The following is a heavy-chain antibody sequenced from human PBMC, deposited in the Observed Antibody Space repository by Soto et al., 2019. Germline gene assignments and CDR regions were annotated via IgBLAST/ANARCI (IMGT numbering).Heavy chain of an antibody. V-gene: IGHV3-30-3*01. CDR1: GFTFSSYA. Sequence: QVQLVESGGGVVQPGRSLRLSCAASGFTFSSYAMHWVRQAPGKGLEWVAVISYDGSNKYYADSVKGRFTISRDNSKNTLYLQMNSLRAEDTAVYYCARAYNWNYSDAFDIWGQGTMVTVSS. CDR3: ARAYNWNYSDAFDI. CDR2: ISYDGSNK. D-gene: IGHD1-7*01. J-gene: IGHJ3*02.